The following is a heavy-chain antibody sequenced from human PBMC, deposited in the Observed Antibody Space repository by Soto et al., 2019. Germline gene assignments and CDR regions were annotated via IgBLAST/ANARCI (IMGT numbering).Heavy chain of an antibody. D-gene: IGHD6-13*01. CDR3: AKDLFRQQLANFDY. V-gene: IGHV3-30*18. CDR1: GFTFSSYG. J-gene: IGHJ4*02. CDR2: ISYDGSNK. Sequence: QVQLVESGGGVVQPGRSLRLSCAASGFTFSSYGMHWVRQAPGKGLEWVAVISYDGSNKYYADSVKGRFTISRDNSKNTLYLQMNSLRAEDTAGYYCAKDLFRQQLANFDYWGQGTLVTVSS.